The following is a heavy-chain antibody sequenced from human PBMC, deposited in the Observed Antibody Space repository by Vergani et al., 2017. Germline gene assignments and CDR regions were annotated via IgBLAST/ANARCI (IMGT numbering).Heavy chain of an antibody. J-gene: IGHJ5*01. CDR2: IWYDGSNK. CDR3: ARWGNEKRLDS. CDR1: GFTFSSHG. Sequence: QVQLVESEGGVVQPGRSLTLSCVASGFTFSSHGMHWVRQAPGKGLEWVAVIWYDGSNKYYGDSVKGRFTISRDNSKNTLYLQMNSLRVEDTAVYYCARWGNEKRLDSGGQGTRVTVPS. V-gene: IGHV3-33*01. D-gene: IGHD1-1*01.